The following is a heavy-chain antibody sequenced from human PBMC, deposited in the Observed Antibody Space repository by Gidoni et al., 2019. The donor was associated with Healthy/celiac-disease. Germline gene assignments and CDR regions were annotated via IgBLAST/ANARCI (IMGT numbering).Heavy chain of an antibody. Sequence: EVQLVESGGGLVQPGGSLRLSCAASGFTFSSYSMNWVRQAPGKGLEWVSYISSSSSTIYYADSVKGRFTISRDNAKNSLYLQMNSLRAEDTAVYYCARLVAAPIDYWGQGTLVTVSS. V-gene: IGHV3-48*04. CDR1: GFTFSSYS. J-gene: IGHJ4*02. D-gene: IGHD2-15*01. CDR2: ISSSSSTI. CDR3: ARLVAAPIDY.